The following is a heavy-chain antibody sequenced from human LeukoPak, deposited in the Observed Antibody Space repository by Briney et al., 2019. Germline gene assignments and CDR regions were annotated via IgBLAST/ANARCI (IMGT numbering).Heavy chain of an antibody. CDR3: ARRTGYYYYMDV. CDR2: IYYSGST. V-gene: IGHV4-30-4*08. D-gene: IGHD3-10*01. Sequence: PSETLSLTCTVSGGSISSGDYYWSWIRQPPGKGLEWIGYIYYSGSTYYNPSLKSRVTISVDTSKNQFSLKLSSVTAADTAVYYCARRTGYYYYMDVWGKGTTVTVSS. CDR1: GGSISSGDYY. J-gene: IGHJ6*03.